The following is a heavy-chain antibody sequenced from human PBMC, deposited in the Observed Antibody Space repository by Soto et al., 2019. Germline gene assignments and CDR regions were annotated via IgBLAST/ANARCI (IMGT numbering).Heavy chain of an antibody. CDR2: IYYSGST. CDR1: GGSISRYY. D-gene: IGHD2-15*01. Sequence: SETLSLTCTVSGGSISRYYWSWIRQPPGKGLEWIGYIYYSGSTNYNPSLKSRVTISVDTSKNQFSLKLSSVTAADTAVYYCARGDCSGGCCHLGLSGFDYWSQGTLVIVSS. J-gene: IGHJ4*02. CDR3: ARGDCSGGCCHLGLSGFDY. V-gene: IGHV4-59*08.